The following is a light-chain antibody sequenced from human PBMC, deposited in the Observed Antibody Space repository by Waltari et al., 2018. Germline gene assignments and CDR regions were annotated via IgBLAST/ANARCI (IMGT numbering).Light chain of an antibody. CDR2: WAS. CDR1: QSVLYSANNKNY. CDR3: QTNLSTPSP. J-gene: IGKJ2*01. V-gene: IGKV4-1*01. Sequence: DIVITQSPDSLAVSLGERATINCKSIQSVLYSANNKNYLGWYQQQPGQPPKLLIYWASTRNSGVPDRSGVRGADEAFTYSIRSPQAETVAVYYGQTNLSTPSPFGQGTTLAI.